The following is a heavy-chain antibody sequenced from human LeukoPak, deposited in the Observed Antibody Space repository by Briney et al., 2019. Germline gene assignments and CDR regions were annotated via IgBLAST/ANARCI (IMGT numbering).Heavy chain of an antibody. CDR1: GGSISSYY. J-gene: IGHJ4*02. V-gene: IGHV4-59*01. CDR2: IYYSGGT. D-gene: IGHD2-2*01. CDR3: ARVGFCSSTSCPGFDY. Sequence: PSETLSLTCTVSGGSISSYYWSWIRQPPGKGLEWIGYIYYSGGTNYNPSLESRVTISVDTSKNQFSLKLSSVTAADTAVYYCARVGFCSSTSCPGFDYWGQGTLVTVSS.